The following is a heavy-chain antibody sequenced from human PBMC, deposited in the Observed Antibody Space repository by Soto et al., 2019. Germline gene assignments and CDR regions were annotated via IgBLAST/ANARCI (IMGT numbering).Heavy chain of an antibody. D-gene: IGHD5-12*01. J-gene: IGHJ6*03. CDR2: VSAYNGNT. CDR1: GYTFTSYG. CDR3: ARESGYPNTFYYMDV. Sequence: GASVKVSCKASGYTFTSYGISWVRQAPGQGLEWMGWVSAYNGNTNYAQKLQGRVTMTTDTSTSTAYMELRSLRSDDTAVYYCARESGYPNTFYYMDVWGKGTTVTVSS. V-gene: IGHV1-18*01.